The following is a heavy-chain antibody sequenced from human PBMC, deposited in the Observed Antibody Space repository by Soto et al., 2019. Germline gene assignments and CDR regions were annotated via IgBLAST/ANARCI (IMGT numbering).Heavy chain of an antibody. CDR3: ARETLSFGSALDV. J-gene: IGHJ6*02. Sequence: GSLRLSCAASGXRFDDYNIHWVRQAPGKGLEWVSLITWNGGNTYYADSVKGRFTISRDGTKESVSLQMTSLKREDTGLYYCARETLSFGSALDVWGQGTMGTVSS. CDR1: GXRFDDYN. V-gene: IGHV3-43*01. CDR2: ITWNGGNT. D-gene: IGHD3-3*01.